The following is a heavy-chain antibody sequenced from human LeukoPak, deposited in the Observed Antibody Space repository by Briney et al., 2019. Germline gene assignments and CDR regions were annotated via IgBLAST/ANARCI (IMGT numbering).Heavy chain of an antibody. CDR1: GGSISSYY. CDR3: ARGGRITMFGVVIMRGAFDI. Sequence: SETLSLTCTVSGGSISSYYWSWIRQPPGKGLEWIGSIYHSGSTYYNPSLKSRVTISVDTSKNQFSLKLSSVTAADTAVYYCARGGRITMFGVVIMRGAFDIWGQGTMVTVSS. CDR2: IYHSGST. J-gene: IGHJ3*02. D-gene: IGHD3-3*01. V-gene: IGHV4-59*12.